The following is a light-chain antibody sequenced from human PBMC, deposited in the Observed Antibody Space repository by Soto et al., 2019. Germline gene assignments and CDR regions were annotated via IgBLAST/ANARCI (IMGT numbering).Light chain of an antibody. J-gene: IGLJ1*01. CDR2: EVS. CDR1: RSDVGGYKY. V-gene: IGLV2-14*01. CDR3: SSYTNSTTYV. Sequence: QSALTQPASVSGSPGQSITISCTGTRSDVGGYKYVSWYQQRPGKAPKVMIYEVSNRPSGISNRFSGSKSGNTASLTISGLQAEDEADHCCSSYTNSTTYVFGTGTKLTVL.